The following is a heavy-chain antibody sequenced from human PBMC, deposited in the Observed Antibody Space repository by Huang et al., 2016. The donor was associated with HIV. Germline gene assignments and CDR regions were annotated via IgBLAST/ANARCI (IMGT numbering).Heavy chain of an antibody. V-gene: IGHV2-70*13. Sequence: QVTLRESGPALVKPTQTLTLTCSFSGFSLSTSGMSMNWIRPPPGKALEWLASRDWDDDQYYNHSLETRLSISKDTSKSQVILTMTNMDPVDTATYYCARIRTSSYFFDHWGQGTLVTVSS. J-gene: IGHJ4*02. CDR1: GFSLSTSGMS. D-gene: IGHD2-2*01. CDR3: ARIRTSSYFFDH. CDR2: RDWDDDQ.